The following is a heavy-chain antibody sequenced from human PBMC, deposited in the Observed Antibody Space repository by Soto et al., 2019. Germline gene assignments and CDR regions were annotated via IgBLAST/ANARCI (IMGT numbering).Heavy chain of an antibody. D-gene: IGHD3-3*01. CDR1: GYSFTSYW. V-gene: IGHV5-10-1*01. CDR2: IDPSDSYT. Sequence: GESLKISCKGSGYSFTSYWISWVRQMPGKGLEWMGRIDPSDSYTNYSPSFQGHVTISADKSISTAYLQWSSLKASDTAMYYCASTTYYDFWSGDYGMDVWGQGTTVTVS. CDR3: ASTTYYDFWSGDYGMDV. J-gene: IGHJ6*02.